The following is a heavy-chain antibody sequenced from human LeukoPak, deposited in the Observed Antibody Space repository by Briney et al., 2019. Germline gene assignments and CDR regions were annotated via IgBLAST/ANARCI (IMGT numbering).Heavy chain of an antibody. CDR1: GFTFSNAW. Sequence: GALRLSCAASGFTFSNAWMSWVRQAPGKGLEWVGRIKSKTDGGTTDYAAPVKGRFTISRDDSKNTLYLQMNSLKTEDTAVYYCTTEQGATTGESGYWGRGTLVTVSS. V-gene: IGHV3-15*01. J-gene: IGHJ4*02. CDR3: TTEQGATTGESGY. CDR2: IKSKTDGGTT. D-gene: IGHD1-26*01.